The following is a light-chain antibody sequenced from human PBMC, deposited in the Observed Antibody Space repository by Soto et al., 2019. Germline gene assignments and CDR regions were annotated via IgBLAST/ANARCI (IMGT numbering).Light chain of an antibody. CDR1: SSGIGAYNY. CDR2: EVT. J-gene: IGLJ2*01. Sequence: QSALTQPPSASGSLGQSITISCTGTSSGIGAYNYVSWYQQHPGKAPKLIIYEVTRRPSGVPDRFSGSKSGNTASLTVSGLQAEDETDYYCSSYSGSNTVLFGGGTKLTVL. V-gene: IGLV2-8*01. CDR3: SSYSGSNTVL.